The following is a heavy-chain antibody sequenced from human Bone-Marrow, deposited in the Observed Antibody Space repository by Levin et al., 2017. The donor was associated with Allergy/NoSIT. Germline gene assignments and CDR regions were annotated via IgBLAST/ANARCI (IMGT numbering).Heavy chain of an antibody. D-gene: IGHD6-13*01. CDR1: GFTFNTYI. J-gene: IGHJ4*02. CDR2: ISYDGNNK. CDR3: LVSTSWYMPFDH. Sequence: GESLKISCVASGFTFNTYIIHWVRQAPGKGLEWMAVISYDGNNKYYADSVKGRFTISRDNSNNTVYLQMNSLRPDDTAVYYALVSTSWYMPFDHWGQGTLVTVSS. V-gene: IGHV3-30*03.